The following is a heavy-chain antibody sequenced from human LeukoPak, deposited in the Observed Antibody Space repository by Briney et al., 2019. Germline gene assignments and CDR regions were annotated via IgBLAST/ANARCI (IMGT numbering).Heavy chain of an antibody. J-gene: IGHJ4*02. CDR1: GYSFTSYW. CDR3: ARMSRAMVPFDY. D-gene: IGHD5-18*01. V-gene: IGHV5-10-1*01. CDR2: IDPSDSYT. Sequence: GESLKISCKGSGYSFTSYWISRVRQMPGKGLEWMGRIDPSDSYTNYSPSFQGHVTISADKSISTAYLQWSSLKASDTAMYYCARMSRAMVPFDYWGQGTLVTVSS.